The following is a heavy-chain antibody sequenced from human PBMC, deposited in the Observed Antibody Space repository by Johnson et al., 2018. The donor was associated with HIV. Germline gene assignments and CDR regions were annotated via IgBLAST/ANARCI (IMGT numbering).Heavy chain of an antibody. CDR3: AKDLAVVFVTTNGAGAFDL. V-gene: IGHV3-33*06. J-gene: IGHJ3*01. CDR2: IWYDGSNK. D-gene: IGHD2-2*01. CDR1: GFTFSSYG. Sequence: QVQLVESGGGVVQPGRSLRLSCAASGFTFSSYGMHWVRQAPGKGLEWVAVIWYDGSNKYYADSVRGRVTISRDNSKNTVYLQMNSLRAEDTAVYYCAKDLAVVFVTTNGAGAFDLWGQGTLVTVSS.